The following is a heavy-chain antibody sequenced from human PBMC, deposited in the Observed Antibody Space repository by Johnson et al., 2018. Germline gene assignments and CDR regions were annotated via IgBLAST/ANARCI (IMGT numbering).Heavy chain of an antibody. J-gene: IGHJ3*02. CDR3: ARKPRYYDSPGFYAFDI. V-gene: IGHV4-61*02. CDR2: IYTSGST. D-gene: IGHD3-22*01. CDR1: GGSISSGSYY. Sequence: QERLRESGPGLVKPSQTLSLSCTVSGGSISSGSYYWSWIRQPAGTGLEWIGRIYTSGSTNHNPSPPSRVTISVHTSKNQFSLKRSSVTPAHTAVYYCARKPRYYDSPGFYAFDIWGQGTMVTVSS.